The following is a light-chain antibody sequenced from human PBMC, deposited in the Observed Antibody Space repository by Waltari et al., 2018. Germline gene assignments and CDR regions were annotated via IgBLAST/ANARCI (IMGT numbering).Light chain of an antibody. CDR2: ATS. CDR3: QQSYITPPLT. CDR1: QSISGY. J-gene: IGKJ4*01. Sequence: DIQMTQSPCSLSASVGDRVTITCRASQSISGYLNWYQQKPGKAPKVLIYATSSLQSGVPSRFSGSGSGTDFTLTISSLQPEDFATYYCQQSYITPPLTFGGGTKVEIK. V-gene: IGKV1-39*01.